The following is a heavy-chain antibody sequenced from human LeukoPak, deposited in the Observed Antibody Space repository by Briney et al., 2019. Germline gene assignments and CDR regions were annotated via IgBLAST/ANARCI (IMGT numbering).Heavy chain of an antibody. J-gene: IGHJ6*02. Sequence: PGGSLRLSCAASGFTLSSYAIHWVRQAPGKGLEWVAVMSFDVRNTYYSESVKGRFTITRDSFRNTLYLQMNSLRTEDTAVYYCAFLEGYSYGTGSSYGTDVWGQGTAVTVS. CDR1: GFTLSSYA. CDR3: AFLEGYSYGTGSSYGTDV. CDR2: MSFDVRNT. D-gene: IGHD5-18*01. V-gene: IGHV3-30*03.